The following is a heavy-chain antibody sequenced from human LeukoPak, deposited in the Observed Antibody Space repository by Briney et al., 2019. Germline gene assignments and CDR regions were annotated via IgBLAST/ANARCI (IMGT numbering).Heavy chain of an antibody. CDR2: ISGSGVST. D-gene: IGHD1-1*01. J-gene: IGHJ4*02. CDR3: AKSNSYFDY. Sequence: GESLKISCAASGFTFSSYAMTWLRQAPGKGLEWVSSISGSGVSTYYADSVKGRVTISRDNSKNTVYLQMNSLRADDTAVYYCAKSNSYFDYWGQGTLVTVSS. CDR1: GFTFSSYA. V-gene: IGHV3-23*01.